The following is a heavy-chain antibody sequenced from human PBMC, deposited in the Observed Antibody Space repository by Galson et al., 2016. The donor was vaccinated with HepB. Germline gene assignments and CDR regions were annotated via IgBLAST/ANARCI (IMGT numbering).Heavy chain of an antibody. D-gene: IGHD6-19*01. J-gene: IGHJ4*02. Sequence: SGGSTYYADSVKGRFTISRDNSKNTLYLQMNSLRAEDTAVYSCAKYLALYNTGAGYFDSWGQGTLVTVSS. CDR2: SGGST. V-gene: IGHV3-23*01. CDR3: AKYLALYNTGAGYFDS.